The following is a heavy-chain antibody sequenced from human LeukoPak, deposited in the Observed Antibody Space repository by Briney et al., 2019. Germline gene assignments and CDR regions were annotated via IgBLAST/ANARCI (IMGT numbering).Heavy chain of an antibody. CDR3: ICGLGTTDFDH. Sequence: AGGSLRLSCEASGFTFSNAWMSWVRQAPGQGLEWVGRIKTETEGGTTDYAAPVKGRFTISRGDSKNTVYLQMNSLQIEDTAVYYCICGLGTTDFDHWGQGTLVTVSS. D-gene: IGHD3-10*01. CDR2: IKTETEGGTT. V-gene: IGHV3-15*01. CDR1: GFTFSNAW. J-gene: IGHJ4*02.